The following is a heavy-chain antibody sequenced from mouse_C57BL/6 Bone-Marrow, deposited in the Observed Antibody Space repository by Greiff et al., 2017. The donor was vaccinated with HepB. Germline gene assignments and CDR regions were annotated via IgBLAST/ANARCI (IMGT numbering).Heavy chain of an antibody. J-gene: IGHJ3*02. CDR3: APITTVVA. CDR2: INPYNGGT. CDR1: GYTFTDYY. V-gene: IGHV1-19*01. D-gene: IGHD1-1*01. Sequence: VQLQQSGPVLVKPGASVKMSCKASGYTFTDYYMNWVEQSHGKSLEWIGVINPYNGGTSYNQKFKGKATLTVDKSSSTAYMELNSLTSEDSAVYYCAPITTVVAWGQGTLVTVSA.